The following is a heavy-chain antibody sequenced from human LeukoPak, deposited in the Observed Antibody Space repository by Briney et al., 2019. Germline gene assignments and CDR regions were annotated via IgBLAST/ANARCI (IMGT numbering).Heavy chain of an antibody. CDR2: INHSGST. CDR1: GGSFSGYY. Sequence: PSETLSLTCAVYGGSFSGYYWSWIRQPPGKGLEWIGEINHSGSTNYNPSLKSRVTISVDTSKNQFSLKLSSVTAADTAVYYCASMVGFDYWGQGTLVTVSS. CDR3: ASMVGFDY. V-gene: IGHV4-34*01. J-gene: IGHJ4*02. D-gene: IGHD3-10*01.